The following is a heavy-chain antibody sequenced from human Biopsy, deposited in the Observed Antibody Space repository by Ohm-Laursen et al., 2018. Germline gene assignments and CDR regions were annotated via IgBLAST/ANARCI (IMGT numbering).Heavy chain of an antibody. CDR1: GFTFSNYA. CDR2: ISYHGSDK. Sequence: RSLSLSCAASGFTFSNYAMHWVRQAPGKGLGWVAVISYHGSDKYYAGSVQGRFIISRVNSNNTLYVQMNSLRHEDTAVYYCVKDVKERVGWFGYFDLWGRGTLVTVSS. V-gene: IGHV3-30*18. D-gene: IGHD3-10*01. CDR3: VKDVKERVGWFGYFDL. J-gene: IGHJ2*01.